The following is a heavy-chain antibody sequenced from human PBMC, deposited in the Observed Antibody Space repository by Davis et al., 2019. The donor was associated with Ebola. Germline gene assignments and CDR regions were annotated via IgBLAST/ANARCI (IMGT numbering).Heavy chain of an antibody. V-gene: IGHV1-46*01. CDR1: GYTFTSYY. D-gene: IGHD2-15*01. CDR2: INPSGGST. Sequence: ASVKVSCKASGYTFTSYYMHWVRQAPGQGLEWMGIINPSGGSTSYAQKFQGRVTMTRDTSTSTVYMELSSLRSEDTAVYYCAREEIVVVVAATSGYYYYGMDVWGKGTTVTVSS. CDR3: AREEIVVVVAATSGYYYYGMDV. J-gene: IGHJ6*04.